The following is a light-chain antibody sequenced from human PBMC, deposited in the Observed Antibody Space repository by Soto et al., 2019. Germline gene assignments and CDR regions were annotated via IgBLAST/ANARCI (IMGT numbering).Light chain of an antibody. J-gene: IGLJ3*02. CDR2: EVT. Sequence: QSALTQPASVSGSPGQSITISCTGTSSDIGAYNYVSWYQQHPGKAPKLMIFEVTNRPSGVSSRFSGSKSGNTASLTISGLQAEDDADYYCCSSTSRTTWVFGGGTKLTVL. CDR3: CSSTSRTTWV. CDR1: SSDIGAYNY. V-gene: IGLV2-14*01.